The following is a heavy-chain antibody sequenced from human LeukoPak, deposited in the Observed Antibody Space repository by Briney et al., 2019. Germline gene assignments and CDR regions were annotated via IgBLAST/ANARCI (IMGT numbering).Heavy chain of an antibody. CDR1: GGSFSGYY. D-gene: IGHD3-10*01. V-gene: IGHV4-34*01. CDR2: INHSGST. CDR3: ARGRQGISRMVRGVIPHNWFGP. Sequence: SETLSLTCAVYGGSFSGYYWSWIRQPPGKGLEWIGEINHSGSTNYNPSLKSRVTISVDTSKNQFSLKLSSVTAADTAVYYCARGRQGISRMVRGVIPHNWFGPWGQGTLVTVSS. J-gene: IGHJ5*02.